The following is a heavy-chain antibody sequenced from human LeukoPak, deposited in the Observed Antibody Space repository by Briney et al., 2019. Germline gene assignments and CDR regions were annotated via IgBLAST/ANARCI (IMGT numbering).Heavy chain of an antibody. D-gene: IGHD5-18*01. J-gene: IGHJ4*02. CDR3: ARDGYFGFTYSWHSDY. V-gene: IGHV1-18*01. CDR1: GYTFTSYG. CDR2: ISAYNGNT. Sequence: ASVKVSCKASGYTFTSYGISWVRQAPGQGLEWMGWISAYNGNTNYAQKLQGRVTMTRDTSISTAYMELTSLRSDDTAVYYCARDGYFGFTYSWHSDYWGQGALVTVSS.